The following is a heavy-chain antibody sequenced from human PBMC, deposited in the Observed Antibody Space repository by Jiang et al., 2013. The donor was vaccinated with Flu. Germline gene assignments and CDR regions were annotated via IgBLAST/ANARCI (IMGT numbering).Heavy chain of an antibody. CDR1: GDSVRSGTYY. V-gene: IGHV4-61*01. CDR2: IYFSGRV. D-gene: IGHD2-21*02. Sequence: GLVKPSETLSLTCTVSGDSVRSGTYYWTWIRQPPGRGLEWIGHIYFSGRVKYNPSLKSRVTISLDTSKNQFSLKVNSVTAADTAVYYCARAREDCGGDCPLGWIDPWGQGTLVTVSS. CDR3: ARAREDCGGDCPLGWIDP. J-gene: IGHJ5*02.